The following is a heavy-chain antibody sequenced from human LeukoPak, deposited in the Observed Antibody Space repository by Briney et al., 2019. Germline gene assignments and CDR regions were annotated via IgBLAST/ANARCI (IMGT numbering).Heavy chain of an antibody. CDR3: ARDPFFTTVTNWFDP. D-gene: IGHD4-17*01. J-gene: IGHJ5*02. CDR2: ISYDGSNK. CDR1: GFTFSSYA. V-gene: IGHV3-30-3*01. Sequence: RGGSLRLSCAASGFTFSSYAMHWVRQAPGKGLEWVAVISYDGSNKYYADSVKGQFTISRDNSKNTLYLQMNSLRAEDTAVYYCARDPFFTTVTNWFDPWGQGTLVTVSS.